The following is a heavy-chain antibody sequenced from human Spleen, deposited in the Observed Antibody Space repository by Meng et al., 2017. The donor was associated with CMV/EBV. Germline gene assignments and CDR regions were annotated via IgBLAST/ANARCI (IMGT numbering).Heavy chain of an antibody. CDR3: GKPDFSYYYYYGMDV. CDR2: ISSSRSYI. V-gene: IGHV3-21*04. D-gene: IGHD4-11*01. CDR1: GFTFSTYT. Sequence: GGSLRLSCAASGFTFSTYTMHWVRQAPGKGLEWVSSISSSRSYIYYADSVKGRFTISRDNSKNMLYLQMNSLRAEDTAVYYCGKPDFSYYYYYGMDVWGQGTTVTVSS. J-gene: IGHJ6*02.